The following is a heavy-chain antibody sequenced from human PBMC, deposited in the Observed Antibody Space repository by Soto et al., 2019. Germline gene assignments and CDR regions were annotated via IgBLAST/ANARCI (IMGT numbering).Heavy chain of an antibody. J-gene: IGHJ3*02. V-gene: IGHV4-59*01. D-gene: IGHD3-22*01. CDR3: ARGGSYDSSGYSAPDAFDT. CDR2: IYYSGST. Sequence: XTLSLTCTVSGGSLSSYYWGWIRQPPGRGLEWIGYIYYSGSTNYNPSLKSRVTISVDTSKNQFSLKLSSVTAADTAVYYWARGGSYDSSGYSAPDAFDTWGQGTMGTVSS. CDR1: GGSLSSYY.